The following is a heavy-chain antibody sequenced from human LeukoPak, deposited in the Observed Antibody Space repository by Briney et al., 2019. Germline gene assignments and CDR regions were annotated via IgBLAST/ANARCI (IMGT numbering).Heavy chain of an antibody. V-gene: IGHV3-21*01. CDR3: ASSRHDSSGYYGIIAY. CDR1: GFTFSSYS. D-gene: IGHD3-22*01. Sequence: PGGSLRLSCVASGFTFSSYSMNWVRQAPGKGLEWVSSITRSSNYIYYADSVKGRFTISRDNAKNSLYLQMNSLRAEDTAVYYCASSRHDSSGYYGIIAYWGQGTLVTVSS. J-gene: IGHJ4*02. CDR2: ITRSSNYI.